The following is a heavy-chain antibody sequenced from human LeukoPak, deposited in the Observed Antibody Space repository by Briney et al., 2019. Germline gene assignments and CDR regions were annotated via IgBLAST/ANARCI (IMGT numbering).Heavy chain of an antibody. Sequence: PSETLSLTCTVSGGSISSYYWSWIRQPPGKGLEWIGYIYYSGSTNYDPSPKSRVTISVDTSKNQFSLKLSSVTAADTAVYYRARGMGKFLLPNVWGQGTLVTVSS. CDR1: GGSISSYY. CDR3: ARGMGKFLLPNV. CDR2: IYYSGST. J-gene: IGHJ4*02. D-gene: IGHD3-16*02. V-gene: IGHV4-59*01.